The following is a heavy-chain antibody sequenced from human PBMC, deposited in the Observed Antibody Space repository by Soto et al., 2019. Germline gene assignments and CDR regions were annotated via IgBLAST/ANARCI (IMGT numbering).Heavy chain of an antibody. CDR3: ARKGLVGGRNHDAFDI. V-gene: IGHV3-23*01. CDR1: GFTFKSYA. CDR2: ISGGGDST. Sequence: EVQLLEYGGGLVQPGGSLRLSCAASGFTFKSYAMSWVRQAPGKGLEWVSTISGGGDSTDYADSVKGRFTISRDNSKNTLYLQMNSLRAEDTAVYYCARKGLVGGRNHDAFDIWGQGTMVTVSP. D-gene: IGHD1-26*01. J-gene: IGHJ3*02.